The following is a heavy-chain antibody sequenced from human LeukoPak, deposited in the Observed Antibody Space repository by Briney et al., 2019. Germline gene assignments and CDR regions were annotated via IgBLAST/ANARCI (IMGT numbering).Heavy chain of an antibody. V-gene: IGHV1-69*05. CDR2: IIPIFGTA. Sequence: SVKVSCKASGGTFSSYAISWVRQAPGQGLEWMGGIIPIFGTANYAQKFQGRVTITTDESTSTAYMELSSLRSEDTAVYYCARAGVLTDYYDSSGYYYPHFDYWGQGTLVTVSS. CDR3: ARAGVLTDYYDSSGYYYPHFDY. CDR1: GGTFSSYA. J-gene: IGHJ4*02. D-gene: IGHD3-22*01.